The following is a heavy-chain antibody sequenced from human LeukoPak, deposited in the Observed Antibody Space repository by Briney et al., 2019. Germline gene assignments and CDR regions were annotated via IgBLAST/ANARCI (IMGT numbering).Heavy chain of an antibody. J-gene: IGHJ4*02. D-gene: IGHD6-13*01. V-gene: IGHV3-30*18. CDR1: GFSFSSYG. CDR2: ISCDGSNK. Sequence: GGSLRLSCAASGFSFSSYGMHWVRQAPGKGLEWVAVISCDGSNKYYADSVKGRFTISRDNSKNTLYLQMNSLRDEDTAVYYCAKDGRWYSSRGHFENGPPPDYWGQGTLATVSS. CDR3: AKDGRWYSSRGHFENGPPPDY.